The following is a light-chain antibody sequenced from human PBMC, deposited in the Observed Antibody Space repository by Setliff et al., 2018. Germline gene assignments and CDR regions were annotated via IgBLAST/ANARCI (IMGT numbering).Light chain of an antibody. J-gene: IGLJ3*02. CDR3: GTWDTSLSAVV. CDR2: DNN. CDR1: NSNIGNNY. Sequence: QSVLTQPPSVSAAPGQKVTISCSGSNSNIGNNYVSWYQHLPGTAPKLHIFDNNKRPSGIPDRFSGSKSGTSATLGIAGLRTGDEADYYCGTWDTSLSAVVFGGGTKVTVL. V-gene: IGLV1-51*01.